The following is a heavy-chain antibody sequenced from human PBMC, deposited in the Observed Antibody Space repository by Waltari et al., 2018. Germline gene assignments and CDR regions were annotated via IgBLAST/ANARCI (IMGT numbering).Heavy chain of an antibody. Sequence: EVQLVESGGGLVQSGGSLRLSCAVSGFTFSSHWMHWGRQAPGKGLVWDAGMNRDGISTDYEDSMKGRFTISRDNAKNTLYLQMNNLRVEDTAVYYCARDIWDYSSTSAADYWGQGTLVTVSS. D-gene: IGHD2-2*01. CDR1: GFTFSSHW. CDR2: MNRDGIST. CDR3: ARDIWDYSSTSAADY. J-gene: IGHJ4*02. V-gene: IGHV3-74*01.